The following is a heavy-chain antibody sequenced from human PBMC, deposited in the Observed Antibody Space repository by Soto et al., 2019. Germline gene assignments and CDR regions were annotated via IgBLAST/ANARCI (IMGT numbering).Heavy chain of an antibody. CDR2: ISAYNGNT. CDR1: GYTFTSYG. V-gene: IGHV1-18*01. D-gene: IGHD3-9*01. J-gene: IGHJ6*03. CDR3: ARDPYARYFDWLLPSLPRDYYYYMDV. Sequence: ASVKVSCKASGYTFTSYGISWVRQAPGQGLEWMGWISAYNGNTNYAQKLQGRVTMTTDTSTSTAYMELRSLRSDDTAVYYCARDPYARYFDWLLPSLPRDYYYYMDVWGKGTTVTVS.